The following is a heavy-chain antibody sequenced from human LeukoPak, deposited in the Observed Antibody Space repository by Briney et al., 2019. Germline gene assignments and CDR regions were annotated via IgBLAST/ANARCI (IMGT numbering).Heavy chain of an antibody. CDR1: GFTFSNG. V-gene: IGHV3-74*01. D-gene: IGHD3-3*01. Sequence: GGSLRLSCAASGFTFSNGMDWVRQAPGKGLVWVSRINSDGSSTSYADSVKGRFTISRDNAKNTLYLQMNSLRAEDTAVYYCASDFWSGYYTPMGVNYWGQGTLVTVSS. J-gene: IGHJ4*02. CDR3: ASDFWSGYYTPMGVNY. CDR2: INSDGSST.